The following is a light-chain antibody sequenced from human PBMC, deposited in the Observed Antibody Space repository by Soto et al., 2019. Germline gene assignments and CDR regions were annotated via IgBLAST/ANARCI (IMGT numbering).Light chain of an antibody. J-gene: IGLJ1*01. CDR1: SSNIGADYD. CDR2: EVS. CDR3: SSYAGSNNFYV. V-gene: IGLV1-40*01. Sequence: QSVLTQPPSVSGAPGQRVTISCTGSSSNIGADYDVHWYQQLPGTAPKLMIYEVSKRPSGVPDRFSGSKSGNTASLTVSGLQAEDEADYYCSSYAGSNNFYVFGTGTKVTVL.